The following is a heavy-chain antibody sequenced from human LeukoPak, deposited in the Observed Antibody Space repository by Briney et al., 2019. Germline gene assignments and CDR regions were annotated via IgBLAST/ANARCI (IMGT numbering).Heavy chain of an antibody. V-gene: IGHV4-39*07. CDR3: ARGGDIATAYCSGGSCSIGPLFDI. CDR1: GGSISSSSYY. J-gene: IGHJ3*02. D-gene: IGHD2-15*01. Sequence: SETLSLTCTVSGGSISSSSYYWGWIRQPPGKGLEWIGRIYYSGSTYYNPSLKSRVTISVDTSKNQFSLKLSSVTAADTAVYYCARGGDIATAYCSGGSCSIGPLFDIWGQGTMVTVSS. CDR2: IYYSGST.